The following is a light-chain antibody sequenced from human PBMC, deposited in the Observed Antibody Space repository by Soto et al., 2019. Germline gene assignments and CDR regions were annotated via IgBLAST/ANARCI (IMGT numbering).Light chain of an antibody. CDR1: QSISSY. J-gene: IGKJ1*01. Sequence: DIQMNQSPSSLSASVGDRVTITCPTSQSISSYLNWYQQKPGKAPKLLIYAASSLQSGVPSRFSGSGPATDFTLTISSLQPEDFATYYCQQSYSTPAFCQGTKVEIK. CDR3: QQSYSTPA. V-gene: IGKV1-39*01. CDR2: AAS.